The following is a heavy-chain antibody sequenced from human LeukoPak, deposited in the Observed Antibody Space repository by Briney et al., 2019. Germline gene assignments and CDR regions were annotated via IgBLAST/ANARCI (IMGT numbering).Heavy chain of an antibody. CDR2: IYYSGST. V-gene: IGHV4-59*08. CDR3: ARKQTMVRGVALDY. CDR1: GGSISSYY. J-gene: IGHJ4*02. D-gene: IGHD3-10*01. Sequence: SETLSLTCTVSGGSISSYYWSWIRQPPGKGLEWIGYIYYSGSTNYNPSLKSRVTISVDTSKNQFSLKLSSVTAADTAVYYCARKQTMVRGVALDYWGQGTLVTVSS.